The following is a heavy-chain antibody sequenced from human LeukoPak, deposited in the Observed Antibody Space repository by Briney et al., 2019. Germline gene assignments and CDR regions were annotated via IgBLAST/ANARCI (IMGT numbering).Heavy chain of an antibody. J-gene: IGHJ4*02. V-gene: IGHV4-34*01. Sequence: SETLSLTCAVYGGSFSGYYWTWVRQPPGEGLEWIGEVHLSGRTNYNPSLESRVTMSVDMSENHISLKLTSVTAADTAVYYCAREGGPYRPLDYSGQGTLVTVSS. CDR3: AREGGPYRPLDY. CDR1: GGSFSGYY. CDR2: VHLSGRT.